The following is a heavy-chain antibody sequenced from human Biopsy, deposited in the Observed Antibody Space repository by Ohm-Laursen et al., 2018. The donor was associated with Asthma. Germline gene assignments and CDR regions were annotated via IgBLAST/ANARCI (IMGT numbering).Heavy chain of an antibody. V-gene: IGHV3-30*03. CDR3: ARGAYYDFWSGYSRPIPGYYGMDV. CDR2: ISYDGRNK. J-gene: IGHJ6*02. D-gene: IGHD3-3*01. CDR1: KFIFRNYA. Sequence: SLRLSCTASKFIFRNYAMHWVRQSPDKGLEWLAVISYDGRNKYYGDSVKGRFTISRDNSKNTVYLQMISLRVEDTSVYYCARGAYYDFWSGYSRPIPGYYGMDVWGHGTTVTVSS.